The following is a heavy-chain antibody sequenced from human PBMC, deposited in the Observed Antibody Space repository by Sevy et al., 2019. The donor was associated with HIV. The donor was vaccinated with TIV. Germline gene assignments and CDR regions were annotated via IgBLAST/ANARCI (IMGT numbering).Heavy chain of an antibody. Sequence: GSLRLSCAASGFTFSNYAMSWVRQAPGKGLEWVSTFSFGCGKINYADSVKGRFTISRDNSKNTLYLQMNSLRAEDTALYYCAREGCSKPHDYWGQEPWSPSPQ. V-gene: IGHV3-23*01. CDR2: FSFGCGKI. CDR1: GFTFSNYA. D-gene: IGHD2-2*01. J-gene: IGHJ4*01. CDR3: AREGCSKPHDY.